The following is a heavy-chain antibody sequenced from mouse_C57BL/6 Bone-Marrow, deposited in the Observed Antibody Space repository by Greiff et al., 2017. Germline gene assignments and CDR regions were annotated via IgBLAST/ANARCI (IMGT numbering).Heavy chain of an antibody. CDR3: SRAPLRSYFDY. CDR2: ISDGGSYT. V-gene: IGHV5-4*01. D-gene: IGHD1-1*01. J-gene: IGHJ2*01. CDR1: GFTFSSYA. Sequence: EVQRVESGGGLVKPGGSLKLSCAASGFTFSSYAMSWVRQTPEKRLEWVATISDGGSYTYYPANVKGRFTISRDNAKNNLYLQRSHLKSEDTAVYYCSRAPLRSYFDYWGQGTTLTVSS.